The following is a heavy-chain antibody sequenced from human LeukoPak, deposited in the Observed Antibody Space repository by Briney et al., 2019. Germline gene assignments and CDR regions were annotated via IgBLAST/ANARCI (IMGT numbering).Heavy chain of an antibody. J-gene: IGHJ4*02. D-gene: IGHD6-19*01. CDR3: AKDNRRHYTSGPNPDSLH. V-gene: IGHV3-9*01. Sequence: GGSLRLSCAGSGFIFNNYAMHWVRQPPEKGLEWVSGISWNSGSIDYADSVKGRFTTSRDNAKNSLYLQMNSLRVEDTAFYYCAKDNRRHYTSGPNPDSLHWGQGALVTVSS. CDR2: ISWNSGSI. CDR1: GFIFNNYA.